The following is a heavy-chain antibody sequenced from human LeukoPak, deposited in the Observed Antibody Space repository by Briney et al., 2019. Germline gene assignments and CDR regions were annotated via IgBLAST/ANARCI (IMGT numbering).Heavy chain of an antibody. J-gene: IGHJ4*02. CDR3: ARDHCSSTSCYWVY. D-gene: IGHD2-2*01. V-gene: IGHV1-2*06. CDR2: INPNSGGT. CDR1: GYTFTGYY. Sequence: APVKVSCKASGYTFTGYYMHWVRQAPGQGLEWMGRINPNSGGTNYAQKFQGRVTMTRDTSISTAYMELSRLRSDGTAVYYCARDHCSSTSCYWVYWGQGTLVTVSS.